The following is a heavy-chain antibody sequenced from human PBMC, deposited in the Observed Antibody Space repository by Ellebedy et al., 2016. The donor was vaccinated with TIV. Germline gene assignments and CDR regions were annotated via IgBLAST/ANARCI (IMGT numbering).Heavy chain of an antibody. V-gene: IGHV4-34*01. CDR2: INHSGST. CDR1: GGSFSAYH. D-gene: IGHD3-16*01. J-gene: IGHJ4*02. CDR3: TRGPRFTP. Sequence: MPSETLSLTCALYGGSFSAYHWSWIRQPPRKGLEWIGEINHSGSTTYNPSLKSRVTISLHTSPSQFSLRLTSVTDADTAVYYCTRGPRFTPWGQGTLVTVSS.